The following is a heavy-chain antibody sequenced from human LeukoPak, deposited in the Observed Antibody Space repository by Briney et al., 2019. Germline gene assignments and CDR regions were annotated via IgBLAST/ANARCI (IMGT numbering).Heavy chain of an antibody. Sequence: ASVKVSCKASGYTFSNSGISWVRQAPGQGLARMGWISAYNGDTNYAQKFQGRVTMTTDTSTSTAYMELRSLRSDDTAVYYCARDSGTYSYFDYWGQGTLVTVSS. CDR1: GYTFSNSG. J-gene: IGHJ4*02. V-gene: IGHV1-18*01. CDR3: ARDSGTYSYFDY. D-gene: IGHD1-26*01. CDR2: ISAYNGDT.